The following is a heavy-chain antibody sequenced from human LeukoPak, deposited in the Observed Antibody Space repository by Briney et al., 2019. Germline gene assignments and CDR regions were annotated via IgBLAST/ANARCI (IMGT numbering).Heavy chain of an antibody. V-gene: IGHV3-21*01. CDR3: ARDRGLGLPNWFTS. CDR2: IDLNGNHI. Sequence: GGSLRLSCAASGFTFSSYGMHWVRQAPGKGLEWVSSIDLNGNHINYADSVKDRFTISRDNAKNSLFLQMDSLRVEDTAVYYCARDRGLGLPNWFTSWGQGTLVTVSS. D-gene: IGHD2-15*01. CDR1: GFTFSSYG. J-gene: IGHJ5*01.